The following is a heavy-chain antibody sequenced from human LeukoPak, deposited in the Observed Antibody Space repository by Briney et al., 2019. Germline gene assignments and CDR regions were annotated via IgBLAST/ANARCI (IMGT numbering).Heavy chain of an antibody. V-gene: IGHV4-31*03. CDR3: ARPRSGTSGLDFDY. J-gene: IGHJ4*02. D-gene: IGHD3-10*01. CDR2: IYYSGST. CDR1: GGSISSGGYY. Sequence: NPSQTLSLTCTVSGGSISSGGYYWSWIRQHPGKGLEWIGYIYYSGSTYYNPSLESRVTISVDTSKNQFSLKLSSVTAADTAVYYCARPRSGTSGLDFDYWGQGTLVTVSS.